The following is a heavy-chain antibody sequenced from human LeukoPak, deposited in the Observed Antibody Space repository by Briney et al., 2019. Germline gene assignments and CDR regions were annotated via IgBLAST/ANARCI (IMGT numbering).Heavy chain of an antibody. CDR3: ASVTTAAFDI. Sequence: GGSLRLSCAVSGFTFSSYRMSWVRQAPGKGLEWVSSISTSSSSKYYADSVKGRFTTSSDNAKNSLDLQMNSLRAEDTAVYYCASVTTAAFDIWGQGTMVTVSS. CDR2: ISTSSSSK. V-gene: IGHV3-21*01. J-gene: IGHJ3*02. D-gene: IGHD4-17*01. CDR1: GFTFSSYR.